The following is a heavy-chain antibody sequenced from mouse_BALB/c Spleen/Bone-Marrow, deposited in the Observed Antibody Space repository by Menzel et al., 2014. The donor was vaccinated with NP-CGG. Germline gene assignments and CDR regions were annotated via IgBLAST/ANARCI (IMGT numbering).Heavy chain of an antibody. J-gene: IGHJ2*01. CDR1: GFNIKDTF. Sequence: EVKLVESGAELVKPGASVKLSCTGSGFNIKDTFMHWVKQRPEQGLEWIGRIDPANGNTKYDPKFQGKATITADTSSNTAYLLLTSLTSEDTAVYYCTRGEDYWGQGTTLAVSS. CDR3: TRGEDY. V-gene: IGHV14-3*02. CDR2: IDPANGNT.